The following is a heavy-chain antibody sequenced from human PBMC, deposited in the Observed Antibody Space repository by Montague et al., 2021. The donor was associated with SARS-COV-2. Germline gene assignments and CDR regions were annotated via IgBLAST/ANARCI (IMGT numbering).Heavy chain of an antibody. V-gene: IGHV3-7*01. Sequence: PLRPSCAASGFTFSSYWMTWVHQAPGKGLEWVTNIKQDGSEKYYVDSVKGRFTISRDNAKNSLYLQMNSLRAEDTAVYYCASRYCSGPRCYSGTYYYFDYGGQGALVTVSS. CDR1: GFTFSSYW. J-gene: IGHJ4*02. D-gene: IGHD2-2*02. CDR3: ASRYCSGPRCYSGTYYYFDY. CDR2: IKQDGSEK.